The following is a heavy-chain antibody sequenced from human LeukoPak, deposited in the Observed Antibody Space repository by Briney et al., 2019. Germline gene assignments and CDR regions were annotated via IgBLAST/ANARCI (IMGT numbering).Heavy chain of an antibody. D-gene: IGHD2-8*01. V-gene: IGHV1-3*01. CDR2: ISAGNV. CDR3: ARVAYVMDA. CDR1: GYTFTSYP. Sequence: GASVKVSCKASGYTFTSYPMHWLRQAPGQRFEWMGWISAGNVKYSQNFQDRINITRDTSASTVNMELSSLTSADTAVYYCARVAYVMDAWGQGTTVVVSS. J-gene: IGHJ6*02.